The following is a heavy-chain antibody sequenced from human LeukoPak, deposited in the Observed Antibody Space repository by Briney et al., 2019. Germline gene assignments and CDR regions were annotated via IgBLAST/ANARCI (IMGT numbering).Heavy chain of an antibody. J-gene: IGHJ4*02. CDR3: AKKPATIKFPFDN. V-gene: IGHV3-23*01. D-gene: IGHD5-24*01. Sequence: PGGSLRLSCVGSGFSFNSYDMGWVRQTPGKGLEWVSAISTSGGYTEDADSVKGRFTISGDNSQNTLFLQMNSLRAEDTAVYYCAKKPATIKFPFDNWGQGTLVTVSP. CDR2: ISTSGGYT. CDR1: GFSFNSYD.